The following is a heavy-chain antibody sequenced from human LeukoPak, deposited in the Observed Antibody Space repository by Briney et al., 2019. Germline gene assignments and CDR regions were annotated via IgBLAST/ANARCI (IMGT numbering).Heavy chain of an antibody. CDR2: INHSGST. V-gene: IGHV4-34*01. D-gene: IGHD3-16*01. CDR3: ARLGRGDYYFDY. CDR1: GGSSSGYY. J-gene: IGHJ4*02. Sequence: SETLSLTCAVYGGSSSGYYWSWVRQPPGKGLEWIGEINHSGSTNYNPSLKSRVTISVDTSKNQFSLKLSSVTAADTAVYYCARLGRGDYYFDYWGQGTLVTVSS.